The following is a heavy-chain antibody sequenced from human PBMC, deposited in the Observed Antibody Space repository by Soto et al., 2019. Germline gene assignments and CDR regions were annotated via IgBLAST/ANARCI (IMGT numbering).Heavy chain of an antibody. Sequence: EVQLVQSGGGLVQPGGSLKLSCAASGFTFSGSTVHWVRQASGEGLQWVGRIRSKANDYATTYIASVKGRFTISRDGARNTAYLQMSDLKTEDTAVYYCTGGYCTGGTCYSGYFQHWGQGALVTVFS. CDR1: GFTFSGST. CDR2: IRSKANDYAT. V-gene: IGHV3-73*02. CDR3: TGGYCTGGTCYSGYFQH. J-gene: IGHJ1*01. D-gene: IGHD2-15*01.